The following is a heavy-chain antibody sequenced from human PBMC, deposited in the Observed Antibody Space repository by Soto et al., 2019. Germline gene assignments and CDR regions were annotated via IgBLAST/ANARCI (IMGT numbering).Heavy chain of an antibody. CDR2: VWKDGNTK. J-gene: IGHJ3*02. CDR1: GFSVSNYG. D-gene: IGHD6-25*01. Sequence: QVQLVESGGGVVQPGQSLRLSCAASGFSVSNYGMHWVRQAPGKGLGWVAVVWKDGNTKHYGDSVKGRFTISRDNSKNTLELQMSSLRGEDTAVYYCARVAAWTDEAFDIWAQGTMVTVSS. CDR3: ARVAAWTDEAFDI. V-gene: IGHV3-33*01.